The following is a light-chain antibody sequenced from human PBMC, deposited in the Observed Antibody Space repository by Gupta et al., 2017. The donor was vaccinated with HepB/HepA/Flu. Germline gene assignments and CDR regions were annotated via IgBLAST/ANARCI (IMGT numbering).Light chain of an antibody. CDR2: NTK. CDR1: NSNVGSHN. J-gene: IGLJ1*01. Sequence: QSVVTQPPSASGTPGQRATISCSGSNSNVGSHNVKWFQQLPGRAPKLLIDNTKQRPSGVPDRFSGSKSGTSASLAISGLQSEDEADYFCGTWDNSLNAFVFGTGTKVTVL. V-gene: IGLV1-44*01. CDR3: GTWDNSLNAFV.